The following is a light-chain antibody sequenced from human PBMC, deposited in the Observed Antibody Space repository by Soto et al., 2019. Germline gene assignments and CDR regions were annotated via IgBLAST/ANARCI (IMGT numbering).Light chain of an antibody. V-gene: IGKV1-5*01. CDR1: QSIYNW. CDR3: QQYDTYRT. J-gene: IGKJ1*01. CDR2: DAS. Sequence: DIQMTQSPSTLSASVGHRVTITCRASQSIYNWLAWYQQKPGKAPKLLIFDASTLQSGVPSRFSGSGSGTDFTLTISSLQPDDFATYYCQQYDTYRTFGQGTKVDIK.